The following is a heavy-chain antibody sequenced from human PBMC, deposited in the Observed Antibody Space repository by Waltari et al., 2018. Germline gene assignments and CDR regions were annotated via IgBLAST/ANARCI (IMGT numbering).Heavy chain of an antibody. Sequence: QLHLQESGPGLVKPSETLSLTCSVSGGSITSHRHYWGWIRQPPGKGPEWTGTISYSGATYNNPSLKSRVTISVDTSKNQYSLKLTSVTAADTAVYYCATYIGASIGTAAFDVWGQGTMVTVSS. CDR3: ATYIGASIGTAAFDV. D-gene: IGHD5-12*01. V-gene: IGHV4-39*01. CDR2: ISYSGAT. J-gene: IGHJ3*01. CDR1: GGSITSHRHY.